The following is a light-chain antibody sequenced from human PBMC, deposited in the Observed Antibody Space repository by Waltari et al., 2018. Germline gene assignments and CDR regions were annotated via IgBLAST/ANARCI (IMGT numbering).Light chain of an antibody. J-gene: IGKJ1*01. CDR3: QQYYSTPRT. CDR2: WAS. Sequence: DIVMTQSPDSLAVSLGGRATINCTSNQSVLYSSNNKNYLTWYQQKPGQPPKLLIYWASTRESGVPDRFSGSGSGTDFTLTISSLQAEDVAVYYCQQYYSTPRTFGQGTKVEIK. CDR1: QSVLYSSNNKNY. V-gene: IGKV4-1*01.